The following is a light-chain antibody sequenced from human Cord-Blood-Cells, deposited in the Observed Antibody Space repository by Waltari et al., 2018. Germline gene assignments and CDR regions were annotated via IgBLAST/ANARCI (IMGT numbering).Light chain of an antibody. CDR1: SSDVGGYNY. CDR2: EVS. J-gene: IGLJ3*02. Sequence: QSALTQPPSASGSPGQSVTISCTGTSSDVGGYNYVSWYQQTPGKAPKLMIYEVSKRPSGVPDRFSGSKSGNTASLTVSGLQAEDEAEYYCSSYAGSNNLVFGGGTKLTVL. V-gene: IGLV2-8*01. CDR3: SSYAGSNNLV.